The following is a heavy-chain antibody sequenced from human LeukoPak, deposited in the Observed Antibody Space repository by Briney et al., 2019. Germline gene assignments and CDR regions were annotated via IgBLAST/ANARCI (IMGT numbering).Heavy chain of an antibody. CDR1: GYTFTGYY. V-gene: IGHV1-2*02. J-gene: IGHJ2*01. CDR2: INPNSGGT. D-gene: IGHD3-3*01. CDR3: ARHRTLPLAPEWPNWYFDL. Sequence: ASVKVSCKASGYTFTGYYIHWVRQAPGQGLEWMGWINPNSGGTYYAQKFQGRLTMTRDTSISTAYMELSSLSSDDTAVYYCARHRTLPLAPEWPNWYFDLWGRGTLVTVSS.